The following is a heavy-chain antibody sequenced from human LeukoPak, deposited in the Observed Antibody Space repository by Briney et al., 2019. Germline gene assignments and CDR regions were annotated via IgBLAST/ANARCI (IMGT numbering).Heavy chain of an antibody. V-gene: IGHV3-30*02. Sequence: QAGGSLRLSCGASGFTFSSYDMHWVRQAPGKGLEWVAFIPYDGSKKNYADTVKDRFTISRDNSKNTLYLQMNSLRGEDTAVYFCAKVDLSYHMDVWGKGTTVTVSS. J-gene: IGHJ6*03. CDR1: GFTFSSYD. CDR2: IPYDGSKK. CDR3: AKVDLSYHMDV.